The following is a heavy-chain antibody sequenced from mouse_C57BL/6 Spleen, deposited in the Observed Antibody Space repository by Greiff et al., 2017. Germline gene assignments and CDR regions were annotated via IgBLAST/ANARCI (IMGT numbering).Heavy chain of an antibody. D-gene: IGHD1-1*01. CDR2: IDPSDSYT. V-gene: IGHV1-69*01. CDR1: GYTFPRFW. CDR3: ARLRITTVVDGAY. Sequence: VPLHPPVAALVLPCASVTLSCTSSGYTFPRFWMHWVTPTPGQGLEWIGEIDPSDSYTNYNPKFKGKSTLTVDKSASTAYMQLSSLTSEDSAVYYCARLRITTVVDGAYWGQGTLVTVSA. J-gene: IGHJ3*01.